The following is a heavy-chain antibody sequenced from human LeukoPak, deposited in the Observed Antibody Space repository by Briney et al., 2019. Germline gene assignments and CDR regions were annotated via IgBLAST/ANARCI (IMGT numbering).Heavy chain of an antibody. CDR3: ARHAWIQLWEPVGY. J-gene: IGHJ4*02. D-gene: IGHD5-18*01. V-gene: IGHV4-39*01. CDR1: GGSISSSSYY. Sequence: PSETLSLTCTVSGGSISSSSYYWGWIRQPPGKGLEWIGSIYYSGSTYYNPSLKSRVTISVDTSKNQFSLKLSSVTAADTAVYYCARHAWIQLWEPVGYWGQGTLVTVPS. CDR2: IYYSGST.